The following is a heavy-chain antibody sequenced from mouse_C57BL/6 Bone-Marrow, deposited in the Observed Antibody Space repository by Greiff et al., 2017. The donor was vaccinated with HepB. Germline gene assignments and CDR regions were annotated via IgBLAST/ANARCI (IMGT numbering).Heavy chain of an antibody. CDR3: ARNEDGGYYQAWFAY. V-gene: IGHV1-69*01. CDR1: GYTFTSYW. CDR2: IDPSDSYT. Sequence: VQLQQPGAELVMPGASVKLSCKASGYTFTSYWMHWVKQRPGQGLEWIGEIDPSDSYTNYNQKFKGKSTLTVDKSSSTAYMQLSSLTSEDSAVYYCARNEDGGYYQAWFAYWGQGTLVTVSA. J-gene: IGHJ3*01. D-gene: IGHD2-3*01.